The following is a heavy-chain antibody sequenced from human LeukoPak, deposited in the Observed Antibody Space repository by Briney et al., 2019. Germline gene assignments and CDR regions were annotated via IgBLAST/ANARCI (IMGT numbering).Heavy chain of an antibody. Sequence: SETLSLTCTVSGGSISSYYWSRIRQPPGKGLEWIGYIYYSGSTNYNPSLKSRVAISVDTSKNQFSLKLSSVTAADTAVYYCARDSRDFLGPWGQGTLVTVSS. J-gene: IGHJ5*02. CDR3: ARDSRDFLGP. CDR2: IYYSGST. D-gene: IGHD3-3*01. V-gene: IGHV4-59*01. CDR1: GGSISSYY.